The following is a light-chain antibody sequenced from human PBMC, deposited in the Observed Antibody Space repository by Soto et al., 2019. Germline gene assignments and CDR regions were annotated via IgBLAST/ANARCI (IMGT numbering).Light chain of an antibody. CDR1: QSVSSSY. V-gene: IGKV3-20*01. Sequence: EIVWTQSPGTLYLSPGERSTLSCRAMQSVSSSYLAWYQQKPGQAPRLXIYGESSRATGIPDRLSGSGSGTDLNLTISRLEPEDFAVYYCQQYGSSPRTCGQGTKVDIK. J-gene: IGKJ1*01. CDR2: GES. CDR3: QQYGSSPRT.